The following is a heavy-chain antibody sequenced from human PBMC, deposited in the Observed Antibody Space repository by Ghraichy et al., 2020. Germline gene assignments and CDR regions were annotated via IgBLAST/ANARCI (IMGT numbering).Heavy chain of an antibody. CDR2: IYYSGST. V-gene: IGHV4-59*01. D-gene: IGHD3-3*01. CDR3: AREGHSPGIIRYYYGMDV. Sequence: SETLSLTCTVSGGSISSYYWSWIRQPPRKGLEWIGYIYYSGSTNYNPSLKSRVTISVDTSKNQFSLKLSSVTAADTAVYYCAREGHSPGIIRYYYGMDVWGQGTTVTVSS. J-gene: IGHJ6*02. CDR1: GGSISSYY.